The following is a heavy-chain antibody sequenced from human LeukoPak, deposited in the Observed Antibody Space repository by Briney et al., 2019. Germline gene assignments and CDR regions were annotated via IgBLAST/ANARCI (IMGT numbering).Heavy chain of an antibody. V-gene: IGHV4-39*01. CDR1: GASISGSNYY. D-gene: IGHD2-21*02. J-gene: IGHJ4*02. Sequence: SETLSLTCTVSGASISGSNYYWGWIRQPPGKGLDWIGSIYYSGSTYYNPSLKSRVTISVDTSKNQFSLKLCSVTAADTAVYYCARHRCGGDCLRAYYFDYWGQGALVTVSS. CDR3: ARHRCGGDCLRAYYFDY. CDR2: IYYSGST.